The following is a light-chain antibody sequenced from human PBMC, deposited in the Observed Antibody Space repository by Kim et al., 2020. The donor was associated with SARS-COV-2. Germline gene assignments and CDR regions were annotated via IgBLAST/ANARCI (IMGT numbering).Light chain of an antibody. CDR2: YDS. Sequence: SVAPGKTARITCGGNNIGSKSVHWYQQKPGQAPVLVIYYDSDRPSGIPERFSGSNSGNTATLTISRVEAGDEADYYCQVWDSSSDSFGTGTKVTVL. CDR3: QVWDSSSDS. CDR1: NIGSKS. V-gene: IGLV3-21*04. J-gene: IGLJ1*01.